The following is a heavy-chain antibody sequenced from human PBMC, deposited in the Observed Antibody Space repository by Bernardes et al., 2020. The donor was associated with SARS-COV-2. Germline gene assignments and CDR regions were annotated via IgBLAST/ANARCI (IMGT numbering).Heavy chain of an antibody. CDR3: AARDDSSGFYYYYGMDV. J-gene: IGHJ6*02. CDR2: MNPNSGNT. CDR1: GYTFTSYD. D-gene: IGHD3-22*01. Sequence: ASVKVSCKTSGYTFTSYDINWVRQASGQGLEWMGWMNPNSGNTGYAQNFQGRVTMTRNISTSTAYMELSSLRSEDTALYYCAARDDSSGFYYYYGMDVWGQGTKVIVSS. V-gene: IGHV1-8*01.